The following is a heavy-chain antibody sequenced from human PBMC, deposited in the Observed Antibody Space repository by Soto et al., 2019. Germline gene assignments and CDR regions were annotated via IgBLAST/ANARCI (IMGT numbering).Heavy chain of an antibody. V-gene: IGHV1-3*01. J-gene: IGHJ6*03. CDR1: GDTFTSYA. D-gene: IGHD2-8*02. CDR3: ASLLVYAEPYYYYYMDV. Sequence: ASVKVSCKASGDTFTSYAMHWARQAPGQRLEWMGWTNAGNGNTKYSQKFQGRVTITRDTSASTAYMELSSLRSEDTAVYYCASLLVYAEPYYYYYMDVWGKGTTXTVSS. CDR2: TNAGNGNT.